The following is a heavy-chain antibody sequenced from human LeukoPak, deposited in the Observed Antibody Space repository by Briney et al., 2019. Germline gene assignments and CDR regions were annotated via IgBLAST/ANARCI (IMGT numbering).Heavy chain of an antibody. CDR3: ARTGTSGGY. J-gene: IGHJ4*02. D-gene: IGHD2-8*01. CDR2: IYYSGST. CDR1: GGSISSYY. V-gene: IGHV4-59*01. Sequence: PSETLSLTCTVSGGSISSYYWSWIRQPPGKGLEWIGYIYYSGSTNYNPSLKSRVTISVDTSKNQFSLKLTSVTAADTAVYYCARTGTSGGYWGQGTLVAVSS.